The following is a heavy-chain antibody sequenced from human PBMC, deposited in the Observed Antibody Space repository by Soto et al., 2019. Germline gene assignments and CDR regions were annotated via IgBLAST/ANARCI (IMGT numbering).Heavy chain of an antibody. Sequence: SETLSLTCSVSGGSVSDRTYYWSWIRQPPGKRLEWIGYVYYSGTTNYNPSLKSRVTISVDLSKNRFSLRLSSVTTADTALYYCARTTAVPNTLRSRYFFDYWGQGTLVTVSS. CDR2: VYYSGTT. V-gene: IGHV4-61*01. J-gene: IGHJ4*02. D-gene: IGHD4-17*01. CDR3: ARTTAVPNTLRSRYFFDY. CDR1: GGSVSDRTYY.